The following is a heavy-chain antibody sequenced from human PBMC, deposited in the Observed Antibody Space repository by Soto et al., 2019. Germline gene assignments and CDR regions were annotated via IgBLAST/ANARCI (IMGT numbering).Heavy chain of an antibody. CDR2: IFPRDSDT. CDR1: GYTFTNYW. D-gene: IGHD6-13*01. V-gene: IGHV5-51*01. CDR3: ARLASLLQPIDY. Sequence: GESLKISCQASGYTFTNYWIAWVRHMPGRGLEWMGLIFPRDSDTRYNSSFEGQVTISSDRSLATAYLQWTSLKASDTAIYFCARLASLLQPIDYWGRGTLVTVSS. J-gene: IGHJ4*02.